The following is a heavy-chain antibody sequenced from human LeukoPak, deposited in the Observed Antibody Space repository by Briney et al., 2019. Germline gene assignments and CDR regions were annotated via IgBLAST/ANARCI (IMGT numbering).Heavy chain of an antibody. D-gene: IGHD3-3*01. CDR3: ARRLYYDFWSGPDTLDY. CDR2: IYYSGST. V-gene: IGHV4-39*01. J-gene: IGHJ4*02. CDR1: GGSISSSSYY. Sequence: SETLSLTCTVSGGSISSSSYYWGWIRQPPGKGLEWVGSIYYSGSTYYNPSLKSRVTISVDTSKNQFSLKLSSVTAADTAVYYCARRLYYDFWSGPDTLDYWGQGTLVTVSS.